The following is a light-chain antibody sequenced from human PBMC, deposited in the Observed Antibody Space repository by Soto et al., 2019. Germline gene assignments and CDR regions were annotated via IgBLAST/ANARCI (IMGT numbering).Light chain of an antibody. CDR1: QAVFRDSSGRHL. V-gene: IGKV4-1*01. CDR3: QQFYCPPLFT. J-gene: IGKJ2*01. CDR2: WAS. Sequence: DIVMTQSPDSLAVSLGERASIICRSSQAVFRDSSGRHLLAWYQQKPGQPPKLLIYWASTRESGVPDRFSGSGSGTDFTLTISSLQAEDVAVYYCQQFYCPPLFTFGQGTKLEI.